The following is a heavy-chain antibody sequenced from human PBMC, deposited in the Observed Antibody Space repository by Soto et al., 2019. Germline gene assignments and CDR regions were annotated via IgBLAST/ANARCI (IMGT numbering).Heavy chain of an antibody. CDR1: GFTFSSYA. CDR2: ISVSGDSR. D-gene: IGHD2-21*02. Sequence: EVQRLESGGGLVQPGGSLRLSCATSGFTFSSYAMSWVRQAPVKGLGWVSGISVSGDSRYDATSVKGRFTISRDNSKSTLYLQRNSLRAEDTAVYYFATIFRYGDREYWGQGVLVTVSS. V-gene: IGHV3-23*01. J-gene: IGHJ4*02. CDR3: ATIFRYGDREY.